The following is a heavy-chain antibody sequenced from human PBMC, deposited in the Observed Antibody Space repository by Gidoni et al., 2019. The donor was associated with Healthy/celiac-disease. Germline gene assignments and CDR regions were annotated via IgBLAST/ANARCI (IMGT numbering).Heavy chain of an antibody. CDR3: ARIIYYYDSRVAGFDI. D-gene: IGHD3-22*01. J-gene: IGHJ3*02. V-gene: IGHV3-7*03. CDR1: GFTVSSYW. Sequence: EVQLVESGGGLVQPGGSLRLSCAASGFTVSSYWMSWVRQAPGKGLGGVANIKQDGSEKYYVDSVKGLFTISRNNAKNSLYLQMNSLRAEDTAVYYCARIIYYYDSRVAGFDIWGQGTMVTVSS. CDR2: IKQDGSEK.